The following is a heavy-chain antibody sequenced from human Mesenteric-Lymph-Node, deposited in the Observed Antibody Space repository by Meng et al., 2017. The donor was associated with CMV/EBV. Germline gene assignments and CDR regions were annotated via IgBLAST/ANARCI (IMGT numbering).Heavy chain of an antibody. Sequence: GGSLRLSCAASGFTFSSYSMNWVRQAPGKGLEWVSSISSSSSYIYYADSVKGRFTISRDNAKNSLYLQMNSLRAEDTAVYYCARAPVFGGRSKAPKFDYWGQGTLVTVSS. CDR1: GFTFSSYS. CDR2: ISSSSSYI. V-gene: IGHV3-21*01. CDR3: ARAPVFGGRSKAPKFDY. D-gene: IGHD3-3*01. J-gene: IGHJ4*02.